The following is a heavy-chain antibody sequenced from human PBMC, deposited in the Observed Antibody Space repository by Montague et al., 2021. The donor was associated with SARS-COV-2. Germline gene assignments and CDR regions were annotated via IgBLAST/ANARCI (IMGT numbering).Heavy chain of an antibody. CDR1: GGSFSDYH. J-gene: IGHJ4*02. CDR3: ARGAPGY. Sequence: SETLSLTCAVYGGSFSDYHWTWIRQSPGWGLEWIGQINYGGSTXYNSSLRSRVTISIDTSKNQFSLKLTSVTAADTAVYYCARGAPGYWGQGTLVTVSS. D-gene: IGHD1-1*01. CDR2: INYGGST. V-gene: IGHV4-34*01.